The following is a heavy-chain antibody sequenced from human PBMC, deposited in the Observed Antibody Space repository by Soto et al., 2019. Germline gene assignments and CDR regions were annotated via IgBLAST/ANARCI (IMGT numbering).Heavy chain of an antibody. Sequence: QVQLVQSGADVKKPGASVKVSCKASGYTFTSYYMHWVRQAPGQGLEWMGIINPSGGSTSYAQKFQGRVTMTRDTSTATGYMELSSLRSEATAVYYCARAPLEWAEFDYWGQGTLVTVSS. CDR2: INPSGGST. J-gene: IGHJ4*02. CDR3: ARAPLEWAEFDY. D-gene: IGHD1-26*01. CDR1: GYTFTSYY. V-gene: IGHV1-46*01.